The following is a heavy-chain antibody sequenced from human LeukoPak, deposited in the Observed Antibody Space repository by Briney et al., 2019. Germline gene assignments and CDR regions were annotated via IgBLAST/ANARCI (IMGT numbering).Heavy chain of an antibody. D-gene: IGHD3-22*01. Sequence: PGRSLRLSCAASGFTFSSYGMHWVRQAPGKGLEWVAVISYDGSNKYYADSVKGRFTISRDNSKNTLYLQMNSLRAEDTAVYYCATGLYYDSSGYYFDYWGQGTLVTVSS. CDR3: ATGLYYDSSGYYFDY. CDR1: GFTFSSYG. CDR2: ISYDGSNK. J-gene: IGHJ4*02. V-gene: IGHV3-30*03.